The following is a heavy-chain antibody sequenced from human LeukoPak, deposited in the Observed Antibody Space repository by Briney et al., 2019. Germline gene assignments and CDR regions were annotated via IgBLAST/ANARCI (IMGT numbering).Heavy chain of an antibody. D-gene: IGHD3-16*01. Sequence: ASVKVSCKASGYTFTSYDINWVRQATGQGLEWMGWMNPNSGNTGYAQKFQGRVTMTRNTSISTAYMELSSLRSEDTAVYFCASGPTYDYVRVLLYWGQGTLVTVSS. CDR1: GYTFTSYD. J-gene: IGHJ4*02. CDR3: ASGPTYDYVRVLLY. V-gene: IGHV1-8*01. CDR2: MNPNSGNT.